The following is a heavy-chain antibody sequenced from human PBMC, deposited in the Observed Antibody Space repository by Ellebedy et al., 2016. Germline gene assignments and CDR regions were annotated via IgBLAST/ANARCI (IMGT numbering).Heavy chain of an antibody. CDR3: AREARYRYADQ. D-gene: IGHD5-18*01. Sequence: GESLKISXAASGFNVDYYYMNWVRQAPGKGLEWVSVIHHTGTTYYGASVQGRFTISRDSSKNTLHLQMNSLRGDDTAVYYCAREARYRYADQWGQGTLVTVSS. V-gene: IGHV3-53*01. CDR1: GFNVDYYY. J-gene: IGHJ5*02. CDR2: IHHTGTT.